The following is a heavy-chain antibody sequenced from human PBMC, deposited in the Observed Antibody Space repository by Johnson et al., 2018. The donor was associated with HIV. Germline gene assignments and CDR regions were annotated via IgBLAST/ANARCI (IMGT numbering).Heavy chain of an antibody. CDR3: AKDLFTEREDDAFDI. J-gene: IGHJ3*02. Sequence: TFSSYGIHWVRQAPGKGLEWVALIWYDGSNKYYADSVKGRFTISRDNSKNTLYLQMNSLRAEDTAVYYCAKDLFTEREDDAFDIWGQGTMVTVSS. CDR1: TFSSYG. D-gene: IGHD1-26*01. V-gene: IGHV3-33*06. CDR2: IWYDGSNK.